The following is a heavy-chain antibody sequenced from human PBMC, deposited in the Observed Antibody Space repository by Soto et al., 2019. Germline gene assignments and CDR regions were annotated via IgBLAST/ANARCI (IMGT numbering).Heavy chain of an antibody. CDR2: ISGDGSNQ. Sequence: QVQLVESGGGVVQPGRSLRLSCAASGFTFSGYALHWVRQAPGKGLEWVAVISGDGSNQYYADSVKGRFTISRDNSKNTLYLQMHSLRAEDTAVYYCARDLPPIVLTYYTGMDVWGPGTTVTVSS. CDR1: GFTFSGYA. J-gene: IGHJ6*02. D-gene: IGHD3-9*01. CDR3: ARDLPPIVLTYYTGMDV. V-gene: IGHV3-30-3*01.